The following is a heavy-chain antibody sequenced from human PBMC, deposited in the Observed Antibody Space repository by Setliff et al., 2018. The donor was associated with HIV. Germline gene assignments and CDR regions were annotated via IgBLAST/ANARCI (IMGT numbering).Heavy chain of an antibody. Sequence: GGSLRLSCAASGFPFSDYWMHWVRQAPGKGLVWVSHIDNDVTTTNYAYSVKGRFTISRDNAKNTLYLQMNSLRAEDTAVYYCARASGCIDGVCYAYYYNAMDVWGQGTTVTVSS. D-gene: IGHD2-8*01. V-gene: IGHV3-74*01. CDR1: GFPFSDYW. J-gene: IGHJ6*02. CDR2: IDNDVTTT. CDR3: ARASGCIDGVCYAYYYNAMDV.